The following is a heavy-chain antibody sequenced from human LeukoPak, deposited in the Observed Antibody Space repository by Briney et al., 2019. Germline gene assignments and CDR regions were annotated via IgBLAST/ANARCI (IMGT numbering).Heavy chain of an antibody. CDR2: IGPTGTDR. J-gene: IGHJ4*02. V-gene: IGHV3-21*01. Sequence: PGGSLRLSCAASGFTFSSCGFNWVRQAPGKGLEWVSSIGPTGTDRYYADSVRGRFTISRDNAKNSMYLQMDSLRDEDTAVYCCVTETIGRHYDYWGQGTLHTVSS. D-gene: IGHD1-14*01. CDR3: VTETIGRHYDY. CDR1: GFTFSSCG.